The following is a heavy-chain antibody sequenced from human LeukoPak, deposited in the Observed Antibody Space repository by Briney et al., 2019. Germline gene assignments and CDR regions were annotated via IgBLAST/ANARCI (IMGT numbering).Heavy chain of an antibody. CDR3: ARGGGSGWLDAFDI. CDR1: GGSVSSGSYY. D-gene: IGHD6-19*01. Sequence: AETLCLTCTVSGGSVSSGSYYWSRIRQPPGKGLEWIGYIYYSGSTNYNPSLKSRVTISVDTSKNQFSLKLSSVTAADTAVYYCARGGGSGWLDAFDIWGQRTVGAVSS. CDR2: IYYSGST. V-gene: IGHV4-61*01. J-gene: IGHJ3*02.